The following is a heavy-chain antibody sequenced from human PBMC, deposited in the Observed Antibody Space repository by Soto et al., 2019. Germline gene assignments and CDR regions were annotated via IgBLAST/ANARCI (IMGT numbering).Heavy chain of an antibody. D-gene: IGHD1-1*01. CDR2: INPNSGGT. V-gene: IGHV1-2*02. J-gene: IGHJ4*02. CDR3: ARVEDTSFDS. Sequence: QVQLVQSGAEVKKPGASVRVSCKSSGYTFTGHYIHWIRQAPGQGLEWMGWINPNSGGTNYVQKFQGRVTMTRDTSITTAYMELSRLRSDDTAVYYCARVEDTSFDSWCQGTLVTVSS. CDR1: GYTFTGHY.